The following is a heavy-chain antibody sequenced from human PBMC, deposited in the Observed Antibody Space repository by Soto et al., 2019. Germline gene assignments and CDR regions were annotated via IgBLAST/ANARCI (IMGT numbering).Heavy chain of an antibody. CDR2: IFSNDEK. J-gene: IGHJ5*02. Sequence: QVTLKESGPVLVKPTEALTLTCTVSGFSLSNARMGGSWIRQPPGQALELLAHIFSNDEKSYSTSLKSRLTISKDTTKSQVVLTRTNSDPADTATYYSARWTNYNSSAFPGCPVNHWFDPWGQGTLVTVSS. D-gene: IGHD6-13*01. CDR1: GFSLSNARMG. V-gene: IGHV2-26*01. CDR3: ARWTNYNSSAFPGCPVNHWFDP.